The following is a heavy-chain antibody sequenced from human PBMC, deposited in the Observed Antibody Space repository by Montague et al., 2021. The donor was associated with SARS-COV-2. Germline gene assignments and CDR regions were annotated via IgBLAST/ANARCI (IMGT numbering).Heavy chain of an antibody. CDR3: ARGVYYDGSGYYSFDY. CDR2: N. Sequence: NDYALSVKSRITINPDTSKNHFSLQLNSVTPEDTAIYYCARGVYYDGSGYYSFDYWGQGTLFTVYS. V-gene: IGHV6-1*01. D-gene: IGHD3-22*01. J-gene: IGHJ4*02.